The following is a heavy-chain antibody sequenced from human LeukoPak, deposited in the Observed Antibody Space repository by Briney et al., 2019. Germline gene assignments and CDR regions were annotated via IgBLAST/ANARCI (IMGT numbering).Heavy chain of an antibody. CDR1: GFSFNAYA. D-gene: IGHD2-8*02. J-gene: IGHJ4*02. CDR3: AKATKGHCTGAHCYPFDS. V-gene: IGHV3-23*01. Sequence: WGSLRLSCAASGFSFNAYAMNWVRQAPEKRLEWISSIIYTGVDTYYADSVKGLFTISRDNSRNALDLQMHSLRAEDTAVYYCAKATKGHCTGAHCYPFDSWGQGALVIVSS. CDR2: IIYTGVDT.